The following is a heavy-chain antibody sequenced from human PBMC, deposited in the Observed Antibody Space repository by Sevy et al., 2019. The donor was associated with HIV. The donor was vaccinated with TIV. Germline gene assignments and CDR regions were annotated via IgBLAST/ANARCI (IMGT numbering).Heavy chain of an antibody. CDR1: GFALSNYYA. CDR3: ARPRANYVDHYFFYAMDV. D-gene: IGHD4-17*01. Sequence: GGYLRLSCAASGFALSNYYAMHWVRQAPGKGLEWEALISYDGSDKYYADSVKGRFTISRDNFKNTLYLQMNSLTTEDTAVYYCARPRANYVDHYFFYAMDVWGQGTTVTVSS. J-gene: IGHJ6*02. CDR2: ISYDGSDK. V-gene: IGHV3-30-3*01.